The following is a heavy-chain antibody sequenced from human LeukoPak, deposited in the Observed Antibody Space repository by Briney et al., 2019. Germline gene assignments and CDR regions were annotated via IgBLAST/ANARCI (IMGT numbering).Heavy chain of an antibody. D-gene: IGHD2-2*01. Sequence: PGGSLRLSCAASGFTFSSYSMNWVRQAPGKGLEWVSSISSSSSYIYYADSVKGRFTISRDNAKNSLYLQMNSLRAEDTAVYYCARDRVVPAAPNWFDPWGQGTLVTVSS. V-gene: IGHV3-21*01. CDR1: GFTFSSYS. CDR2: ISSSSSYI. CDR3: ARDRVVPAAPNWFDP. J-gene: IGHJ5*02.